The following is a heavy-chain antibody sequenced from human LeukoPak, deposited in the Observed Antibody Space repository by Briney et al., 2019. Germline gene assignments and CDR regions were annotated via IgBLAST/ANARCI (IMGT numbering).Heavy chain of an antibody. J-gene: IGHJ4*02. CDR2: IRYDGSDK. Sequence: GGSLRLSCAASGFAFSSYGMHWVRQAPGKGLEWVAFIRYDGSDKYYADSVKGRFTISRDNSNNTLYLQMNSLRAEDTAVYYCARSMVTIPIPGGYWGQGTLVTVSS. CDR1: GFAFSSYG. D-gene: IGHD5-24*01. CDR3: ARSMVTIPIPGGY. V-gene: IGHV3-30*02.